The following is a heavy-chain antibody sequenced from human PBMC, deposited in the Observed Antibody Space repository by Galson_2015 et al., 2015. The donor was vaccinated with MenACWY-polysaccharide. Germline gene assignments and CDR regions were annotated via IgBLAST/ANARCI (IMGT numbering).Heavy chain of an antibody. Sequence: SLRLSCAAPGSTFSSYWMGWVRQPPGKRLEWVANIRQDGNEKYYLDSVKGRFTISRDNAKSSLYLQMNSLRAEDTAVYYCARVSMPTYFDYWGQGTLVTVSS. CDR1: GSTFSSYW. J-gene: IGHJ4*02. CDR3: ARVSMPTYFDY. CDR2: IRQDGNEK. V-gene: IGHV3-7*01. D-gene: IGHD2-2*01.